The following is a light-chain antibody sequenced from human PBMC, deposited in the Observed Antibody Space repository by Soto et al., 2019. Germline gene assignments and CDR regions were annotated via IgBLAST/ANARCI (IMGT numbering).Light chain of an antibody. CDR3: QQRSNWPST. V-gene: IGKV3-11*01. Sequence: EIVLTQSPATLSLSPGERVTLSCRASQSVSSYLAWYQQRPGQAPRLLLYDASNRATGIPARFSGSGSGTDFTLTITSLEPEDFAVYYCQQRSNWPSTFGGGTRVEIK. J-gene: IGKJ4*01. CDR1: QSVSSY. CDR2: DAS.